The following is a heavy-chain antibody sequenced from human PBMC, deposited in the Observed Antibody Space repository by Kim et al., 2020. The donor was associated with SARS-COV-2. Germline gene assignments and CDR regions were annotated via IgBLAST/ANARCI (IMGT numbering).Heavy chain of an antibody. CDR2: ISYDGSIQ. CDR1: GLTLRNYG. D-gene: IGHD2-2*01. J-gene: IGHJ5*02. CDR3: AKGPIAVVAGGKMWLDP. Sequence: GGSLRLSCAASGLTLRNYGMHWVRQAPGKGLEWVADISYDGSIQYYGDSVEGRFTISRDNSKNTLYLQMNNLRLEDTAVYYCAKGPIAVVAGGKMWLDPWGQGTLVTVSS. V-gene: IGHV3-30*18.